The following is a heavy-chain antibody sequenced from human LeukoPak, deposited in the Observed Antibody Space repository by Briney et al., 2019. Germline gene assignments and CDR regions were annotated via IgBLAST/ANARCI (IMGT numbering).Heavy chain of an antibody. CDR1: GFTVSSYY. J-gene: IGHJ4*02. CDR2: IYSGGVI. Sequence: GGSLRLSCAASGFTVSSYYMSWVRQAPGKGLEWVSVIYSGGVIYYADSVKGRFTMSRDNAKNTLYLQMNSLRAEDTAVYYCVRDLRSADYWGQGTLVIVSS. CDR3: VRDLRSADY. D-gene: IGHD3-10*02. V-gene: IGHV3-53*01.